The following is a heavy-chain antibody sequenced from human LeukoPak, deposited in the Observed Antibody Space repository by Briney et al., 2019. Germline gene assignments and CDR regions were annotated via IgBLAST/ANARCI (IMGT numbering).Heavy chain of an antibody. D-gene: IGHD2-2*01. Sequence: SETLSLTCTVSGGSISSYYWSWIRQPPGKELEWIGYIYYSGSTNYNPSLKSRVTISVDTSKNQFSLKLSSVTAADTAVYYCARVYCSSASCYYYYGMDVWGQGTTVTVSS. CDR3: ARVYCSSASCYYYYGMDV. CDR2: IYYSGST. V-gene: IGHV4-59*08. J-gene: IGHJ6*02. CDR1: GGSISSYY.